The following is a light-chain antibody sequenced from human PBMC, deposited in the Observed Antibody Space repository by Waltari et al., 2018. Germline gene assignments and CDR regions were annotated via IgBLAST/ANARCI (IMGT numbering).Light chain of an antibody. J-gene: IGKJ4*01. CDR2: WAS. CDR3: QKYYNTPLT. CDR1: ESVLYSRNNKDH. Sequence: DIVMTQSPESLAVSLGEGPTLNCNSSESVLYSRNNKDHLAWYQQKPGQRPKLLMYWASTRESGVPDRFSGSGSETEFTLTSNSLQAEDVAVYYCQKYYNTPLTFGGGTKVEIK. V-gene: IGKV4-1*01.